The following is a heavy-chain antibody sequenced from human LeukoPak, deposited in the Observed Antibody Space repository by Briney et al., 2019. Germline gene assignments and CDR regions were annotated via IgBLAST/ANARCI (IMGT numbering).Heavy chain of an antibody. CDR3: ARDGSSGRYNDY. CDR1: GGSISSGDYY. V-gene: IGHV4-30-4*01. CDR2: IYYSGST. Sequence: SETLSLTCTVSGGSISSGDYYRSWIRQPPGKGLEWIGYIYYSGSTYYNPSLKSRVTISVDTSKNQFSLKLSSVTAADTAVYYCARDGSSGRYNDYWGQGTLVTVSS. J-gene: IGHJ4*02. D-gene: IGHD6-19*01.